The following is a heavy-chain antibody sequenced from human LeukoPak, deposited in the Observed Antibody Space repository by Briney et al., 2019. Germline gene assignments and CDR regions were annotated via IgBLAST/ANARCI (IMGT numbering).Heavy chain of an antibody. CDR2: IIPIFGTA. D-gene: IGHD3-10*01. V-gene: IGHV1-69*05. CDR1: GGTFSSYA. J-gene: IGHJ3*02. Sequence: SVKVSCKASGGTFSSYAISWVRQAPGQGLEWMGRIIPIFGTANYAQKFQGRVTITTDESTSTAYMGLSSLRSEDTAVYYCAFAYYYGSGSSQGGPFDIWGQGIMVTVSS. CDR3: AFAYYYGSGSSQGGPFDI.